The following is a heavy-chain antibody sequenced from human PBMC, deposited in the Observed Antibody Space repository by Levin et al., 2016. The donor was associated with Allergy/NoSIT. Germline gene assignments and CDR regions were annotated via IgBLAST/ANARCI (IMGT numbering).Heavy chain of an antibody. CDR3: ARHAGAYFTSLKY. V-gene: IGHV4-39*01. CDR1: GGSISSSSYY. J-gene: IGHJ4*02. CDR2: IYYSGST. D-gene: IGHD3-9*01. Sequence: GSLRLSCTVSGGSISSSSYYWGWIRQPPGKGLEWIGSIYYSGSTYYNPSLKSRVTISVDTSKNQFSLKLSSVTAADTAVYYCARHAGAYFTSLKYWGQGTLVTVSS.